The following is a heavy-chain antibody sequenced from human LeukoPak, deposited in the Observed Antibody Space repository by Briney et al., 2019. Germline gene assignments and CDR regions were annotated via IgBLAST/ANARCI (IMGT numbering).Heavy chain of an antibody. D-gene: IGHD3-16*01. V-gene: IGHV1-18*01. CDR1: GYRFRSYG. J-gene: IGHJ4*02. Sequence: PGASVKVSCKASGYRFRSYGITWVRQAPGQGLQWMGWISAYNGNTNIAQMFQGRVTMTIDTSTNTAYMELRGLRSDDTAIYYCARDYEPHYYDYVWGSYSYYFDFWGQGTLVTVSS. CDR2: ISAYNGNT. CDR3: ARDYEPHYYDYVWGSYSYYFDF.